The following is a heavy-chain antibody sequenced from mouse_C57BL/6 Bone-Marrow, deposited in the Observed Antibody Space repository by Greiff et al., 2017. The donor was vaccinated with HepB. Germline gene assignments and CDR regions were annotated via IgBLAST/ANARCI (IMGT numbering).Heavy chain of an antibody. CDR2: IHPSDSDT. Sequence: QVHVKQPGAELVKPGASVKVSCKASGYTFTSYWMHWVKQRPGQGLEWIGRIHPSDSDTNYNQKFKGKATLTVDKSSSTAYMQLSSLTSEDSAVYDWAMCYSNPYYYAMDYWGQGTSVTVSS. D-gene: IGHD2-5*01. J-gene: IGHJ4*01. CDR1: GYTFTSYW. V-gene: IGHV1-74*01. CDR3: AMCYSNPYYYAMDY.